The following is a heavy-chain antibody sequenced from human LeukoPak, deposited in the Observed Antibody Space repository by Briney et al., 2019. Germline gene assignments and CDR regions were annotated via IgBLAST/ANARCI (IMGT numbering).Heavy chain of an antibody. J-gene: IGHJ4*02. D-gene: IGHD3-16*01. CDR3: VRDLILVWTPGDDFDH. CDR1: GFTFSNYC. CDR2: INERATII. V-gene: IGHV3-74*01. Sequence: GGSLRLSCAASGFTFSNYCMHWVRQAPGKGLEWVSRINERATIISYADSVKGRFTISRENARNTLYLQMNSLTAEDTAVYYCVRDLILVWTPGDDFDHWGQGPLVTVYS.